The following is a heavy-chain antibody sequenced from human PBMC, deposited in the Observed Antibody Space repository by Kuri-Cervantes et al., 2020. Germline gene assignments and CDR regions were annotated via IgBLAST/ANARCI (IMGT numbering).Heavy chain of an antibody. CDR2: INLRGDT. CDR1: GFSFSSYG. CDR3: AIAPGYFLGH. V-gene: IGHV3-23*01. J-gene: IGHJ4*02. D-gene: IGHD6-13*01. Sequence: GESLKISCAASGFSFSSYGMSWVRQAPGKGLEWVSEINLRGDTYYAGSVKGRFTISREDSKNTLYLQMNSLRVEDTAIYYCAIAPGYFLGHRGQGTLVTVSS.